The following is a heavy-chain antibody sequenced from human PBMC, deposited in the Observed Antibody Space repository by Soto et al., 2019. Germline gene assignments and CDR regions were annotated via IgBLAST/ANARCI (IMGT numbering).Heavy chain of an antibody. D-gene: IGHD3-3*01. CDR3: ARDLRDFWSGYYPDY. CDR1: GFTFSSYG. V-gene: IGHV3-33*01. J-gene: IGHJ4*02. CDR2: IWYDGSNK. Sequence: GGSLRLSCAASGFTFSSYGMHWVRQAPGKGLEWVAVIWYDGSNKYYADSVKGRFTISRDNSKNTLYLQMNSLRAEDTAVYYCARDLRDFWSGYYPDYWGQGTLVTVSS.